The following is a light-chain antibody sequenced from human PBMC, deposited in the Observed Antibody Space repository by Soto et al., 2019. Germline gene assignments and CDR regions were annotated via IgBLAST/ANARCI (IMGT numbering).Light chain of an antibody. V-gene: IGKV1-39*01. Sequence: DIQMTQSPSSLSASVGDRVTITCRASQTIITYLNWYQQKPGKAPKLLISGASSVQSGVPSRFSGSGSGTDFTLTISSLQPEDFATYYCQQGYFTFTFGGGTKVDIK. J-gene: IGKJ4*01. CDR3: QQGYFTFT. CDR2: GAS. CDR1: QTIITY.